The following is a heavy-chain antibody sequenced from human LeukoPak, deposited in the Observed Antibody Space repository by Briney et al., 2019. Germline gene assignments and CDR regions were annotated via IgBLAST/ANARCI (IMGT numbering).Heavy chain of an antibody. CDR2: INTNTGNP. CDR3: ARDGRRASSRYNWFDP. Sequence: ASVNVSCKASGYTFTSYAINWVRQAPGQGLEWMGWINTNTGNPTYAQGFTGRFVFSLDTSVSTAYLQISSLKAEDTAVYYCARDGRRASSRYNWFDPWGQGTLVTVSS. J-gene: IGHJ5*02. D-gene: IGHD6-13*01. V-gene: IGHV7-4-1*02. CDR1: GYTFTSYA.